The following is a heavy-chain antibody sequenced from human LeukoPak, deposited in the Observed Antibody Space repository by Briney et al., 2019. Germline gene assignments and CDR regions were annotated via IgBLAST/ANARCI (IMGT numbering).Heavy chain of an antibody. V-gene: IGHV3-30*18. J-gene: IGHJ4*02. D-gene: IGHD2-2*01. CDR2: ISHDGGNK. CDR1: GFMFSSSG. Sequence: PGRSLRLSCAASGFMFSSSGMHWVRQAPGKGLEWVALISHDGGNKYYADSVKGRFTISRDNSKNTLYLQMNSLRTEDTAVYYCAKDRRYCSSSSCHQSDFDYWGQGTQVTVSS. CDR3: AKDRRYCSSSSCHQSDFDY.